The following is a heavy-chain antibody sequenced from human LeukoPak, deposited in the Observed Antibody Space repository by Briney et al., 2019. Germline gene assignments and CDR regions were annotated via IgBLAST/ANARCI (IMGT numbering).Heavy chain of an antibody. V-gene: IGHV4-4*07. D-gene: IGHD3-10*01. Sequence: SETLSLTCTISGHSMSGYSWSWLRQPAGKELEWIGRVYSSGFTEYNLSLDGRVTMSIETAKSQFSLKLDPVTAADTAAYYCARVHIVTGTYFDSWGQGALVTVSS. CDR1: GHSMSGYS. J-gene: IGHJ4*02. CDR2: VYSSGFT. CDR3: ARVHIVTGTYFDS.